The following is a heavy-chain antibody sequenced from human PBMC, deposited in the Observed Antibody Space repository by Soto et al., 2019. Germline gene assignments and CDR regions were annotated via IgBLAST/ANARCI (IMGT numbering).Heavy chain of an antibody. CDR1: GGTFSSYA. J-gene: IGHJ4*02. D-gene: IGHD3-10*01. Sequence: SVKVSCKTSGGTFSSYAISWVRQAPGQGLEWMGGIIPIFGTANYAQKFQGRVTITADESTSTAYMELSSLRSEDTAVYYCVQHGSGSYQGAFDYWGQGTLVTVSS. CDR2: IIPIFGTA. V-gene: IGHV1-69*13. CDR3: VQHGSGSYQGAFDY.